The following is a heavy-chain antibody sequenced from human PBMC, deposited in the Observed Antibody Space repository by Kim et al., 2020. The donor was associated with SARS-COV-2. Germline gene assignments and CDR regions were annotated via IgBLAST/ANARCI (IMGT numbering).Heavy chain of an antibody. J-gene: IGHJ4*02. V-gene: IGHV4-34*01. Sequence: SETLSLTCAVYGGSFSGYYWSWIRQPPGKGLEWIGEINHSGSTNYNPSLKSRVTISVDTSKNQFSLKLSSVTAADTAVYYCARASDVLRYFDPFDYWGQGTLVTVSS. CDR2: INHSGST. D-gene: IGHD3-9*01. CDR1: GGSFSGYY. CDR3: ARASDVLRYFDPFDY.